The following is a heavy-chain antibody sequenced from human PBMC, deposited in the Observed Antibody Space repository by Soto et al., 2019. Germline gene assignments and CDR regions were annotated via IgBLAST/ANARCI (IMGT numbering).Heavy chain of an antibody. CDR3: ARLHGYCISTSCYGHYAMDV. CDR2: VSHSGTT. J-gene: IGHJ6*02. CDR1: GGSLSNSY. V-gene: IGHV4-59*01. D-gene: IGHD2-2*01. Sequence: SETLSLTCTVSGGSLSNSYRSWIRQSPGKGPEWIGYVSHSGTTNYNPSLESRVTMSIDTSKNQFSLKLNAVTAADTAVYYCARLHGYCISTSCYGHYAMDVWGQGTTVTVS.